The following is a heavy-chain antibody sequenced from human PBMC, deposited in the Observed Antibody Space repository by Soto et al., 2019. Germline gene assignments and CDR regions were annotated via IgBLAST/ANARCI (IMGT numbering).Heavy chain of an antibody. CDR1: GFTFSSCA. CDR3: ARDDEGGSYCDLGY. D-gene: IGHD3-10*01. J-gene: IGHJ4*02. CDR2: ILHGGNNT. V-gene: IGHV3-30-3*01. Sequence: GGSLRLSCAASGFTFSSCAMGWVRQAPGKGLEWVSNILHGGNNTYYADSVKGRFTISRDNSKNTLYLQMNSLRTEDTAIYYCARDDEGGSYCDLGYWGQGTLVTVSS.